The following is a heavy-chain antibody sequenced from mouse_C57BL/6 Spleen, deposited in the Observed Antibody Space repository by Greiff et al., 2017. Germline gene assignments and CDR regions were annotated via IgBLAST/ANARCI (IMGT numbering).Heavy chain of an antibody. V-gene: IGHV1-18*01. J-gene: IGHJ3*01. CDR1: GYTFTDYN. CDR3: ARWGWDDYDVWFAY. CDR2: INPNNGGT. Sequence: EVKLMESGPELVKPGASVKIPCKASGYTFTDYNMDWVKQSHGKSLEWIGDINPNNGGTIYNQKFKGKATLTVDKSSSTAYMELRSLTSEDTAVYYCARWGWDDYDVWFAYWGQGTLVTVSA. D-gene: IGHD2-4*01.